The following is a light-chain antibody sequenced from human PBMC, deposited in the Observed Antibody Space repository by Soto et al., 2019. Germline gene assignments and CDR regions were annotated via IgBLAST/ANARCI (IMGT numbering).Light chain of an antibody. CDR1: SSDIGAHNF. V-gene: IGLV2-14*03. CDR2: EVI. J-gene: IGLJ1*01. CDR3: NSYTTSNTFV. Sequence: QSVLTQPASVSGSPGQAITVSCSGTSSDIGAHNFVSWYQQHPGKAPKLIIYEVINRPSGVSDRFSGSKSGNTAPLTISGLRSEDEADYYCNSYTTSNTFVFGSGTKVTVL.